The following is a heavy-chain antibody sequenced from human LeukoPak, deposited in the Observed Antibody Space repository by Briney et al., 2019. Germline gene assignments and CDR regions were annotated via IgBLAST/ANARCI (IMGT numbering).Heavy chain of an antibody. D-gene: IGHD6-19*01. V-gene: IGHV1-69*13. CDR2: IIPIFGTA. Sequence: SVKVSCKVSGGIFSSYAISWVRQAPGQGLEWMGGIIPIFGTANYAQKFQGRVTITADESTSTAYMELSSLRSEDTAVYYCARGGIAVAGIWWFDPWGQGTLVTVSS. CDR3: ARGGIAVAGIWWFDP. CDR1: GGIFSSYA. J-gene: IGHJ5*02.